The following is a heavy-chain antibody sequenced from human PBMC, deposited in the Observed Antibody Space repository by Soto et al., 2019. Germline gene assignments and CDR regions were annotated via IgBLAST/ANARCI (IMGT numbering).Heavy chain of an antibody. CDR2: ISGSGDSA. J-gene: IGHJ4*02. Sequence: VQLLESGGGLVQPGGSLRLSWAASGFTFRDYAMNWVRQAPGKGLEWVSDISGSGDSARYADSVRGRFTISRDNSRNTLYLQMNSLRVDDTAVYYCGKERRGSGWSVCNYWGQGTLVTVSS. CDR1: GFTFRDYA. CDR3: GKERRGSGWSVCNY. V-gene: IGHV3-23*01. D-gene: IGHD6-19*01.